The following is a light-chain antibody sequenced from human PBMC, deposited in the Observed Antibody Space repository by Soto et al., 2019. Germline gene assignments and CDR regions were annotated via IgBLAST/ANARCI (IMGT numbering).Light chain of an antibody. Sequence: QSALTQPASVSGSPGQWITISCTGTSSDVGDYNHVSWYQQHPGKAPKLMIYDDSHRPSGVSNRFSGSKSGNTASLTISGLQAEDEADYYCSSYTTSSTLFGGGTKLTVL. V-gene: IGLV2-14*01. CDR2: DDS. J-gene: IGLJ2*01. CDR3: SSYTTSSTL. CDR1: SSDVGDYNH.